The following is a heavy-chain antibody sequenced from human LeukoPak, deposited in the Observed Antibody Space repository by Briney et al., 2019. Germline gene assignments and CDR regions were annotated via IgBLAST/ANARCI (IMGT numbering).Heavy chain of an antibody. CDR2: IYSGGAI. CDR1: GFLISTNY. CDR3: ARGHNSGNPDPFDY. V-gene: IGHV3-53*01. Sequence: PGGSLRLSCAASGFLISTNYMSWVRQAPGQGLEWGSVIYSGGAIHYADSVKGRFTISRDNSKNTLYLQMNSLRAEDTAMYFCARGHNSGNPDPFDYWGQGTLVIVSS. D-gene: IGHD6-19*01. J-gene: IGHJ4*02.